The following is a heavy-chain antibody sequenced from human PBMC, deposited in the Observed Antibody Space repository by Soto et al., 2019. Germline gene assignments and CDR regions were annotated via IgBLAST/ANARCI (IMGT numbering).Heavy chain of an antibody. D-gene: IGHD2-15*01. J-gene: IGHJ4*02. Sequence: GGSMRLSCAASGFTFSDYYMSWISQAPGKGLEWVSYISSSSSYTNYADSVKGRLTISRDNAKNSLYLQMNSLRAADTAVYYCARGLLLGFPDYWGQGPLVTVS. CDR2: ISSSSSYT. V-gene: IGHV3-11*05. CDR1: GFTFSDYY. CDR3: ARGLLLGFPDY.